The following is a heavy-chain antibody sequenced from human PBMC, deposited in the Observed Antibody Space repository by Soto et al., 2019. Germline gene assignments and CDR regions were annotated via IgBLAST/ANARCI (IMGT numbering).Heavy chain of an antibody. CDR3: TRGPTGYWYFDL. J-gene: IGHJ2*01. CDR2: ISWDASYA. V-gene: IGHV3-43D*04. CDR1: GFTFNDYA. Sequence: GGSLRLSCTASGFTFNDYAMHWVRQTQGKGLEWVALISWDASYAYYSDSVQGRFTISRDNSKKSIYLEMSGLSAGDSALYYCTRGPTGYWYFDLWGRGTLVTVSS.